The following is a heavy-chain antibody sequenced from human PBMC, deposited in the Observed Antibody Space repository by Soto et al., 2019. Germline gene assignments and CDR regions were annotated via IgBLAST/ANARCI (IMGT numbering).Heavy chain of an antibody. CDR3: ARTGYXSSTSCYLTPVDYYFDY. CDR1: GGTFSSYA. Sequence: GASVKVSCKASGGTFSSYAISWVRQAPGQGLEWVGGIIPIFGTANYAQKFQGRVTTTADESTSTAYMELSSLRSEDTAVYYCARTGYXSSTSCYLTPVDYYFDYWGQGTLVTVSS. J-gene: IGHJ4*02. CDR2: IIPIFGTA. V-gene: IGHV1-69*13. D-gene: IGHD2-2*01.